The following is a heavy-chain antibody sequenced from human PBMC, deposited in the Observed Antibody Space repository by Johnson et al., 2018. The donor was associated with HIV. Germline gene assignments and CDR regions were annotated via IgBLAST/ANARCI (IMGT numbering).Heavy chain of an antibody. J-gene: IGHJ3*01. CDR1: GFTFSSYG. Sequence: QVQLVESGGGVVQPGGSLRLSCAASGFTFSSYGMHWVRQAPGKGLEWVAFIRYDGSNKYYAASVKGRFTISRDNSENTLYLQMNSLKAEDTAVYYCASLSDDAFDFWGQGTMVIVSS. CDR3: ASLSDDAFDF. CDR2: IRYDGSNK. V-gene: IGHV3-30*02.